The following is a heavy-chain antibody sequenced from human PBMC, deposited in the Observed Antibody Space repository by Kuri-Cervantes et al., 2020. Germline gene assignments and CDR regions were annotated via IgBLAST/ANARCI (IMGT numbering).Heavy chain of an antibody. V-gene: IGHV3-30*18. Sequence: GGSLRLSCAASGFTVSSNYMSWVRQAPGKGLEWVAVISYDGSNKYYADSVKGRFTISRDNSKNTLYLQMNSLRAEDTAVYYCAKDGYPDDYGDYSWPNYWGQGTLVTVSS. CDR3: AKDGYPDDYGDYSWPNY. D-gene: IGHD4-17*01. J-gene: IGHJ4*02. CDR1: GFTVSSNY. CDR2: ISYDGSNK.